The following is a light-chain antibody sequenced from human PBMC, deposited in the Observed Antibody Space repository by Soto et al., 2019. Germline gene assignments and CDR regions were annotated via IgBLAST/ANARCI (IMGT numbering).Light chain of an antibody. CDR3: QQYGSSLAWT. CDR1: QSVSSSY. Sequence: EIVLTQSPGTLSLSPGERATLSCRASQSVSSSYLAWYQQKPGQAPRLLIYGASSRATGIPDRFSGSGSGTDLTLTISRLEAEEFAVYYCQQYGSSLAWTFGQGIKVEIK. CDR2: GAS. J-gene: IGKJ1*01. V-gene: IGKV3-20*01.